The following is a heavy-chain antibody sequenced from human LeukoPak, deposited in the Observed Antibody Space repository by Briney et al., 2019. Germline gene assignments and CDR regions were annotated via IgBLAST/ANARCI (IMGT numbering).Heavy chain of an antibody. CDR3: ARAGDWEPLRSLFGWFDP. CDR2: IIPIFGTA. CDR1: GGTFSSYA. J-gene: IGHJ5*02. Sequence: ASVTVSCKASGGTFSSYAISWVRQAPGQGLEWMGGIIPIFGTANYAQKFQGRVTITADKSTSTAYMELSSLRSEDTAVYYCARAGDWEPLRSLFGWFDPWGQGTLVTVSS. V-gene: IGHV1-69*06. D-gene: IGHD1-26*01.